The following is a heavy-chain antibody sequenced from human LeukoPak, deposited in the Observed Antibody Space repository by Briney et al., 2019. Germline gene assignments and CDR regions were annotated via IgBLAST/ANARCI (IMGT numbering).Heavy chain of an antibody. CDR1: GGTFSSNV. CDR3: ASRERSGIDV. V-gene: IGHV1-69*05. CDR2: IIPMFDTT. Sequence: SVKVSCKASGGTFSSNVLSWVRQAPGQGLEWMGGIIPMFDTTNYAQKFLGRVTITTDESTSTAYMELSSLRSEDTAVYYCASRERSGIDVWGKGTTVTVSS. J-gene: IGHJ6*03. D-gene: IGHD1-26*01.